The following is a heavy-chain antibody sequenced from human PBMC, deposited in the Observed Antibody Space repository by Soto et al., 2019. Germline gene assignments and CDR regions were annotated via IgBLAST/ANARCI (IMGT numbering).Heavy chain of an antibody. J-gene: IGHJ5*02. Sequence: ASVKVSCKASRYTFPSYGISWVRQAPGQGLEWMGWISAYNGNTNYAQKLQGRVTMTTDTSTSTAYMELRSLRSDDTAVYYCARVRRDVNWFDPWGQGTLVTVSS. CDR3: ARVRRDVNWFDP. V-gene: IGHV1-18*04. CDR1: RYTFPSYG. CDR2: ISAYNGNT.